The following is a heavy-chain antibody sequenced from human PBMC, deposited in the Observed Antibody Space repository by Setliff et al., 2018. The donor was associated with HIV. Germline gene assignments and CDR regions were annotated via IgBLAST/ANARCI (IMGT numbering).Heavy chain of an antibody. D-gene: IGHD3-10*01. Sequence: GGSLRLSCAASGFTFGNHFMAWVRQAPGKGLEWVANIKQDGVGKYYGDSGKGRFTISRDNAKNTLYLQMNSLLPEDTAVYYCAKDLGNYYYMDVWGKGTTVTVSS. V-gene: IGHV3-7*01. CDR1: GFTFGNHF. J-gene: IGHJ6*03. CDR2: IKQDGVGK. CDR3: AKDLGNYYYMDV.